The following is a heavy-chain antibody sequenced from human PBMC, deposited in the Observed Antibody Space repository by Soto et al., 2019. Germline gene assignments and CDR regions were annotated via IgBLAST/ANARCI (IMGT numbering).Heavy chain of an antibody. CDR2: IYYSGST. Sequence: SDTLSLTCTVSGGSISSSSYYWGWIRQPPGKGLEWIGSIYYSGSTYYNPSLKSRVTISVDTSKNQFSLKLSSVTAADTAVYYCARLEGALYYYDSSGYYFDYWGQGTLVTVSS. CDR1: GGSISSSSYY. J-gene: IGHJ4*02. V-gene: IGHV4-39*01. CDR3: ARLEGALYYYDSSGYYFDY. D-gene: IGHD3-22*01.